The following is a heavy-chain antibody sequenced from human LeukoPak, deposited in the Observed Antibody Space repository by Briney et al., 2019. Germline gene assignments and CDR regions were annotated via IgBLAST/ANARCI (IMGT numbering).Heavy chain of an antibody. CDR2: VSYIGST. D-gene: IGHD5-24*01. CDR3: AKCYHGNNWYYFDY. J-gene: IGHJ4*02. V-gene: IGHV4-61*01. CDR1: GGSVSGGSYY. Sequence: PSETLSLTCTASGGSVSGGSYYWSWIRPPPGKGLEWVGNVSYIGSTNYNPSLKSRLTMTVDTDKKQFSLKLNSVTAADTAVDYCAKCYHGNNWYYFDYWGQGTLVAVSS.